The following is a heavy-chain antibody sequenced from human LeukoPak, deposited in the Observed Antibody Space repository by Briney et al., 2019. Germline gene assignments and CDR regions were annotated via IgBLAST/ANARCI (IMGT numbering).Heavy chain of an antibody. CDR3: ARMRDLVGTSPLGY. Sequence: GASVKVSGKASGYTFTSYYMHWVRQAPGQGLEWMGWINPNSGVTNYAQKFQGRVAMTRDTSISTAYMELSSLRSDDTAVYYCARMRDLVGTSPLGYWGQGTLVTVSS. D-gene: IGHD1-26*01. J-gene: IGHJ4*02. V-gene: IGHV1-2*02. CDR1: GYTFTSYY. CDR2: INPNSGVT.